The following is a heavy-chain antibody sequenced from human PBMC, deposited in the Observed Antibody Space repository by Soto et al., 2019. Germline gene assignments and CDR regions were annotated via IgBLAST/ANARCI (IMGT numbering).Heavy chain of an antibody. D-gene: IGHD2-2*01. CDR3: ARARYQLLHPYYYGMDV. CDR1: GGSISSYY. CDR2: IHYSGST. V-gene: IGHV4-59*01. J-gene: IGHJ6*02. Sequence: QVQLQESGPGLVKPSETLSLTCTVSGGSISSYYWSWIRQSPGKGLEWIGYIHYSGSTKSNPSLESRVTISVGTSRNQVSLKLSSVTAADSAVYFCARARYQLLHPYYYGMDVWGQGTTVTVSS.